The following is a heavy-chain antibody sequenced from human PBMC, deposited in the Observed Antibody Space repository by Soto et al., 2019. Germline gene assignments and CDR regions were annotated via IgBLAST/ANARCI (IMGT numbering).Heavy chain of an antibody. J-gene: IGHJ4*02. D-gene: IGHD2-2*01. CDR2: IYYSGST. CDR3: ARAVLPATAPFDY. CDR1: GGSISSYY. V-gene: IGHV4-59*01. Sequence: QVQLQESGPRLVKPSETLSLTCIVSGGSISSYYWSWIRQPPVKGLEWIGYIYYSGSTNYNPSLKSRVTISVDTSNNQFTLKLSSVTAADTAVYYCARAVLPATAPFDYWGQGTLVTVSS.